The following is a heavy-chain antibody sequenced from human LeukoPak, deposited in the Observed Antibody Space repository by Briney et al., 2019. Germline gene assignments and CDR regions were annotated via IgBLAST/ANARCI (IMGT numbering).Heavy chain of an antibody. CDR3: ARGADHLTYYDYVWGSYRYTYFDY. J-gene: IGHJ4*02. CDR2: IIPIFGTA. V-gene: IGHV1-69*05. Sequence: APVKVSCKASGGTFSSYAISWVRQAPGQGLEWMGGIIPIFGTANYAQKFQGRVTITTDESTSTAYMELSSLRSEDTAVYYCARGADHLTYYDYVWGSYRYTYFDYWGQGTLVTVSS. D-gene: IGHD3-16*02. CDR1: GGTFSSYA.